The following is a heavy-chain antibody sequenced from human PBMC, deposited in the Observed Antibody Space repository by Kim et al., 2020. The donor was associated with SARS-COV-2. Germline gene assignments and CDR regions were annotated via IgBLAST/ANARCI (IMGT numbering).Heavy chain of an antibody. D-gene: IGHD2-2*01. CDR3: ARAPFSPLQLLPTYFDY. CDR1: GGTFSSYA. V-gene: IGHV1-69*13. Sequence: SVKVSCKASGGTFSSYAISWVRQAPGQGLEWMGGIIPIFGTANYAQKFQGRVTITADESTSTAYMELSSLRSEDTAVYYCARAPFSPLQLLPTYFDYWGQGTLVTVSS. CDR2: IIPIFGTA. J-gene: IGHJ4*02.